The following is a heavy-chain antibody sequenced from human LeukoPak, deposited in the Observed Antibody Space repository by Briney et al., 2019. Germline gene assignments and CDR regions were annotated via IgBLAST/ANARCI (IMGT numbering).Heavy chain of an antibody. V-gene: IGHV3-23*01. Sequence: GGSLRLSCVASGFTFSSDVMRWVRQAPGKGLEWVSSIGPRGDTNYIDSVKGRFTISRNKSKNTLYLQMSGLRADDTAIYYCVSGRRYFDNWGQGTLVTVSS. CDR3: VSGRRYFDN. CDR2: IGPRGDT. CDR1: GFTFSSDV. D-gene: IGHD2-15*01. J-gene: IGHJ4*02.